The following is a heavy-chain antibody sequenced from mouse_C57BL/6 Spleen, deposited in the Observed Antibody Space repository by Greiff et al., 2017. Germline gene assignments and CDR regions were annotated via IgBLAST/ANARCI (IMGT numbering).Heavy chain of an antibody. CDR3: ARSYDYTYFDD. V-gene: IGHV1-50*01. CDR2: IDPADSYT. D-gene: IGHD2-4*01. CDR1: GYNFTSYW. J-gene: IGHJ2*01. Sequence: QVQLQQPGAELVKPGASVKLSCTASGYNFTSYWMQWVKQRPGQGLEWIGEIDPADSYTNYNQKFKGKATLTVDTSSSTAYMQLSSLTSEDSAVXYCARSYDYTYFDDWGTGTTLTVSS.